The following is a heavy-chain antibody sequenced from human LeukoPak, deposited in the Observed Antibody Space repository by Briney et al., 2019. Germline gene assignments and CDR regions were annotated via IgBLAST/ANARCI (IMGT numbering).Heavy chain of an antibody. J-gene: IGHJ5*02. V-gene: IGHV3-20*01. CDR1: GFIFEDYG. D-gene: IGHD3-10*01. CDR2: ISWNGGST. CDR3: ARDFSQSSGSYNWFDP. Sequence: PGGSLRLSCAASGFIFEDYGMSWVRQAQGKGREWVSGISWNGGSTGYADSVRGRFTISRDNAKNFLYLQMNGLRAEDTALYHCARDFSQSSGSYNWFDPWGQGTLVTVSS.